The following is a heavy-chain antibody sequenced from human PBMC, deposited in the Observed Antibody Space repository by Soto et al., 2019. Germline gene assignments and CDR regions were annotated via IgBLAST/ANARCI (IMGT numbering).Heavy chain of an antibody. CDR2: INQYGKIT. CDR3: ARAAWSDEGWDH. V-gene: IGHV3-48*03. CDR1: GFSFGEYE. J-gene: IGHJ4*02. Sequence: RRLSCAASGFSFGEYEMNWVRQAPGQGLEWVSYINQYGKITYYADSVKGRFTISRDDAKNSLFLQMDSLRAEDTALYYCARAAWSDEGWDHWGQGILVTVSS. D-gene: IGHD1-26*01.